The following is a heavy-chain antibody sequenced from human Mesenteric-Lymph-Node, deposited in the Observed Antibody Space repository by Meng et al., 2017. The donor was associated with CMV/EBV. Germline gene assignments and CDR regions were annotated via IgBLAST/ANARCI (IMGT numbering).Heavy chain of an antibody. J-gene: IGHJ3*01. CDR1: GFTFSSYS. CDR3: ARDVGAFDL. Sequence: GESLKISCAASGFTFSSYSMNWVRQAPGKGLEWVAKTKQDGSDGSERYYADSVKGRFTIARDNAKNSLYLQMNSLTAEDTAVYYCARDVGAFDLWGQGTVVTVSS. V-gene: IGHV3-7*01. CDR2: TKQDGSDGSER. D-gene: IGHD1-26*01.